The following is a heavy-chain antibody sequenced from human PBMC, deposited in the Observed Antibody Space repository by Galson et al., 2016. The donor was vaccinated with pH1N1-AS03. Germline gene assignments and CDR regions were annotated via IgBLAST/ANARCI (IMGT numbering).Heavy chain of an antibody. Sequence: CAISGDSVSSDRAAWNWIRQSPSRGLEWLGRTYNRSKWYYDYAVSVESRMTIRPDTSKNQVSLQLNSVTSEDTAVYYCARGRGYHLRDTTDYWGLGTLVTVSS. CDR3: ARGRGYHLRDTTDY. D-gene: IGHD1-26*01. CDR2: TYNRSKWYY. V-gene: IGHV6-1*01. CDR1: GDSVSSDRAA. J-gene: IGHJ4*02.